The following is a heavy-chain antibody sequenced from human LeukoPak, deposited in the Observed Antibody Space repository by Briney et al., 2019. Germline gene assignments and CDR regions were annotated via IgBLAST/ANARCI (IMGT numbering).Heavy chain of an antibody. J-gene: IGHJ4*02. CDR2: INPSGGST. CDR3: ARAFTVRSRIDY. D-gene: IGHD4-11*01. Sequence: ASVKVSCKASGYTFTTYYMHRVRQAPGQGLEWMGIINPSGGSTTYAQKFQGRVTMTRDTSTSTVYMELSSLRSEDTAVFFCARAFTVRSRIDYWGQGTLVTVSS. V-gene: IGHV1-46*01. CDR1: GYTFTTYY.